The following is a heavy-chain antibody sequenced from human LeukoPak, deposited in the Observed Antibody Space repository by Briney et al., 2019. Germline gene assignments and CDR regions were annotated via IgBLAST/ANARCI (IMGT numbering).Heavy chain of an antibody. D-gene: IGHD2-2*01. Sequence: PGGSLRLSCAASGFTFSSYAVSWVRQAPGKGLEWVSMITSGGGSTYHADSVKGRFTISRDNSKNTLYLQMTSLRAEDTAVYYCTKDHPDCRGTSCLLFDSWGQGTLVTVSS. V-gene: IGHV3-23*01. CDR3: TKDHPDCRGTSCLLFDS. J-gene: IGHJ4*02. CDR2: ITSGGGST. CDR1: GFTFSSYA.